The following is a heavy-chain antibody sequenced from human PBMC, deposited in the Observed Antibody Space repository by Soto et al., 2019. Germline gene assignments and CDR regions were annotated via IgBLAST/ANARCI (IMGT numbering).Heavy chain of an antibody. J-gene: IGHJ4*02. CDR3: ARCGYSYGHGVDY. Sequence: LSRTCTVSGGPISSYYWSWIRQTPGKGLEWIGYIYYSGSTNYNPSLKSRATISVDTSKNQFSLKLSSVTAADTAVYYCARCGYSYGHGVDYWGQGTLVTVSS. V-gene: IGHV4-59*01. CDR1: GGPISSYY. CDR2: IYYSGST. D-gene: IGHD5-18*01.